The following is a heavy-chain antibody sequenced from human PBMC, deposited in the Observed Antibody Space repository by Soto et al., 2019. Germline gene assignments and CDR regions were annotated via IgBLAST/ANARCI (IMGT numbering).Heavy chain of an antibody. Sequence: QMQLQESGSGLVKPSQTLSLTCAVSGGSISSGGYSWSWIRQPPGKGLEWIGYIYHSGSTYYNPSLKSRVTIPVDRSKHQFSLKLSSVTAAYTAVYYCAAGGGLPRYYWGQGTLVTGSS. CDR3: AAGGGLPRYY. V-gene: IGHV4-30-2*01. D-gene: IGHD5-12*01. CDR1: GGSISSGGYS. CDR2: IYHSGST. J-gene: IGHJ4*02.